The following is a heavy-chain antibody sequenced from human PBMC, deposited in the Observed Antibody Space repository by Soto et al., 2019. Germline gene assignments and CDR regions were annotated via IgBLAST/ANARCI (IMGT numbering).Heavy chain of an antibody. D-gene: IGHD3-10*01. V-gene: IGHV4-59*08. J-gene: IGHJ6*02. CDR1: GGSISSSY. CDR3: TTQGFGILHGLVDV. Sequence: SETLSLTCTVSGGSISSSYWSWILQPPGKGLEWIGYIYDSGSTYYNSSLKSRLIISVDTSKNQVSLKLASVTAADTAVYYCTTQGFGILHGLVDVWGQGTTVTVSS. CDR2: IYDSGST.